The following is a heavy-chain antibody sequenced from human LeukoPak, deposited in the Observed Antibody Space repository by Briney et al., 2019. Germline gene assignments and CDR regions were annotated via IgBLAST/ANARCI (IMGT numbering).Heavy chain of an antibody. CDR2: IYTSGST. CDR1: GGSISSTYYY. V-gene: IGHV4-61*02. CDR3: ARDHVDTAMVLDYWYYYYMDA. Sequence: SETLSLTCTVSGGSISSTYYYWSWIRQPAGKGLEWIGRIYTSGSTNYNPSLKSRVTISVDTSKNQFSLKLSSVTAADTAVYYCARDHVDTAMVLDYWYYYYMDAWGKGTTVTVSS. J-gene: IGHJ6*03. D-gene: IGHD5-18*01.